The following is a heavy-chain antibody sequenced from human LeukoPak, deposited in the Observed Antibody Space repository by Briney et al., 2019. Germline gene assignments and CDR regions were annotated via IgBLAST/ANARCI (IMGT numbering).Heavy chain of an antibody. D-gene: IGHD6-19*01. V-gene: IGHV3-30*04. CDR1: GFTFSGSA. CDR2: ISYDGKNK. J-gene: IGHJ4*02. Sequence: GGSLKLSCAASGFTFSGSAMHWVRQAPGKGLEWVALISYDGKNKYYADSVKGRFTISRDSSKNTLFLQMNSLRAEDTAVYYCATGSGWPPFDYWGQGTLVTVSS. CDR3: ATGSGWPPFDY.